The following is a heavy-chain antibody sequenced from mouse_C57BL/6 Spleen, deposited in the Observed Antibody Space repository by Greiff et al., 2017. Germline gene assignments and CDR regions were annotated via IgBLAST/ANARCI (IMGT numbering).Heavy chain of an antibody. CDR2: ISSGGSYT. D-gene: IGHD2-4*01. J-gene: IGHJ3*01. CDR1: GFTFSSYG. Sequence: EVKLMESGGDLVKPGGSLKLSCAASGFTFSSYGMSWVRQTPDKRLEWVATISSGGSYTYYPDSVKGRFTISRDNAKNTLYLQMSSLKSEDTAMYYCARVDDYDWFAYWGQGTLVTVSA. CDR3: ARVDDYDWFAY. V-gene: IGHV5-6*01.